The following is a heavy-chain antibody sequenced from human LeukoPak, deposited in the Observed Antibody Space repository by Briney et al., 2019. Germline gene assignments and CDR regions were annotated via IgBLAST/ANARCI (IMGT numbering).Heavy chain of an antibody. J-gene: IGHJ6*02. CDR1: GYSFTSYW. Sequence: GESLKISCKGSGYSFTSYWIGWVRQMPGKGLEWMGIIYPGDSDTGYSPSFQGQVTISADKSISTAYLQWSSLKASDTAMYYCARGLYFDGGYYYYGMDVWGQGTTVTVSS. D-gene: IGHD3-9*01. V-gene: IGHV5-51*01. CDR3: ARGLYFDGGYYYYGMDV. CDR2: IYPGDSDT.